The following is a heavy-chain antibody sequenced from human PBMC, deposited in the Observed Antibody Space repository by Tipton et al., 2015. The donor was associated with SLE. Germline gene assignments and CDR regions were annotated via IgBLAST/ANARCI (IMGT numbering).Heavy chain of an antibody. CDR2: IYYSGST. Sequence: LRLSCTVSGGSISSSSYYWGWIRQPPGKGLEWIGSIYYSGSTYYNPSLKSRVTISVDTSKNQFSLKLSSVTAADTAVYYCARRRIAAAGLWAFDIWGQGTMVTVSS. V-gene: IGHV4-39*07. J-gene: IGHJ3*02. CDR1: GGSISSSSYY. D-gene: IGHD6-13*01. CDR3: ARRRIAAAGLWAFDI.